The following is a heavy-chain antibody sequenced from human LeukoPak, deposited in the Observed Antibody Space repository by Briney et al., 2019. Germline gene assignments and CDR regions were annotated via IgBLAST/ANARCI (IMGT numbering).Heavy chain of an antibody. CDR1: GGSISSYY. D-gene: IGHD1-26*01. CDR3: ARVVVGATKPYYFDY. J-gene: IGHJ4*02. Sequence: SETLSLTCTVSGGSISSYYWSWIRQPAGKGLEWIGRIYASGSTNYNPSLKSRVTMSVDTSKNQFSLKLSSVTAADTAVYYCARVVVGATKPYYFDYWGQGTLVTVSS. CDR2: IYASGST. V-gene: IGHV4-4*07.